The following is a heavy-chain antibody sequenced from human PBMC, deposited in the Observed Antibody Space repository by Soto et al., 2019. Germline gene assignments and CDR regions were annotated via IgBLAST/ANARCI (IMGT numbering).Heavy chain of an antibody. V-gene: IGHV1-18*01. Sequence: QVHLVQSGAEVKKPGASVKVSCKASGYTFTSYGITWVRQAPGQGLEWMGWISAHNGNTDYAQKLQGRVIVNRDTSTSTAYMELRSLGSDVTAVYYCARGRYGDYWGQGALVTVSS. J-gene: IGHJ4*02. CDR3: ARGRYGDY. CDR2: ISAHNGNT. CDR1: GYTFTSYG. D-gene: IGHD1-1*01.